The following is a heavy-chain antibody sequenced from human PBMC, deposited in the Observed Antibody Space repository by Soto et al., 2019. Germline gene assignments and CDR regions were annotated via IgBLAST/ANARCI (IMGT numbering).Heavy chain of an antibody. J-gene: IGHJ5*01. CDR3: ARGYCSGGSCYNWFDP. D-gene: IGHD2-15*01. Sequence: SVKVSCKASGYTFTSYGISWVRQAPGQGLEWMGWISAYNGNTKYSQKFQGRVTITRDTSASTAYMELSSLRSEDTAVYYCARGYCSGGSCYNWFDPWGQGTLVTVSS. CDR2: ISAYNGNT. CDR1: GYTFTSYG. V-gene: IGHV1-18*01.